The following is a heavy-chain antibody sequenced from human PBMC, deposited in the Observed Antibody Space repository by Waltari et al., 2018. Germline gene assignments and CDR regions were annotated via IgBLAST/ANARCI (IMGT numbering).Heavy chain of an antibody. CDR2: IYYSGIT. Sequence: QLQLQESGPGLVKPSETLSLTCAVSGDSFSNSNYYGAWIRQTPGKGLEWIGSIYYSGITYYNPSLKSRATISIDTSKNQFSLKLSSVTAADTAVYYCAKYSSSPYYYGMDVWGQGTTVTVSS. J-gene: IGHJ6*02. CDR3: AKYSSSPYYYGMDV. V-gene: IGHV4-39*07. D-gene: IGHD6-13*01. CDR1: GDSFSNSNYY.